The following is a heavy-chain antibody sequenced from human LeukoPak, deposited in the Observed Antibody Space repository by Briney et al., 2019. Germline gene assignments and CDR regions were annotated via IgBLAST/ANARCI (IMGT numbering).Heavy chain of an antibody. V-gene: IGHV3-9*01. CDR1: GFTFDDYA. D-gene: IGHD3-22*01. CDR3: AKEEIVVAQSDY. CDR2: ISWNSGSI. J-gene: IGHJ4*02. Sequence: GRSLRLSCAASGFTFDDYAMHWVRQAPGKGLEWVSGISWNSGSIGYADSVKGRFTISRDNAKNSLYLQMNSLRAEDTAVYYCAKEEIVVAQSDYWGQGTLVTVSS.